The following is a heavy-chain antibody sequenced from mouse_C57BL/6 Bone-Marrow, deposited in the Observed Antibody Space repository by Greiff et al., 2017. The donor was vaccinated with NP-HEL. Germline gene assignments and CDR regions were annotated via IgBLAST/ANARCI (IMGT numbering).Heavy chain of an antibody. Sequence: EVKLMESGPGLVKPSQSLSLTCSVTGYSITSGYYWNWIRRFPGNKLEWVGSISYDGSNNYSPSLKNRISITRDTSKNQFFLKLNSVTAEDTATYYCARAYGNYLDDWGQGTTLTVSS. D-gene: IGHD2-10*02. V-gene: IGHV3-6*01. CDR3: ARAYGNYLDD. CDR1: GYSITSGYY. CDR2: ISYDGSN. J-gene: IGHJ2*01.